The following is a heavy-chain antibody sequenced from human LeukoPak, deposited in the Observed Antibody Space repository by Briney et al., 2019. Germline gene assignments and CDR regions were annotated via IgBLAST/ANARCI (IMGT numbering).Heavy chain of an antibody. V-gene: IGHV1-2*02. Sequence: ASVKDSCKASGYTFTGYYMHWVRQAPGQGLEWMGWINPNSGGTNYAQKFQGRVTITRDTSISTAYMELSRLRSDDTAVYYCARVRAYSGYVIDYWGQGTLVTVSS. CDR1: GYTFTGYY. CDR3: ARVRAYSGYVIDY. CDR2: INPNSGGT. D-gene: IGHD5-12*01. J-gene: IGHJ4*02.